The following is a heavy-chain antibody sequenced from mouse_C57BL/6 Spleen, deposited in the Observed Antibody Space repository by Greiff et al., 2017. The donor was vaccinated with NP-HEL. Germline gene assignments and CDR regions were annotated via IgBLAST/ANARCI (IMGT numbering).Heavy chain of an antibody. V-gene: IGHV1-50*01. J-gene: IGHJ3*01. CDR1: GYTFTSYW. CDR3: ARQLRYPAWFAY. Sequence: VQLQQPGAELVKPGASVKLSCKASGYTFTSYWMQWVKQRPGQGLEWIGEIDPSDSYTNYNQKFKGKATLTVDTSSSTAYMQLSSRTSEDSAVYYCARQLRYPAWFAYWGQGTLVTVSA. D-gene: IGHD1-1*01. CDR2: IDPSDSYT.